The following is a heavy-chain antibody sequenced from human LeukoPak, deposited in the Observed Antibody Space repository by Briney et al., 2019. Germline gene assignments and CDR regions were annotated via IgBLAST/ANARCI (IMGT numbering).Heavy chain of an antibody. Sequence: ASVKVSCKASGYTFTGYYMHWVRQAPGQGLEWMGRINPNSGGTNYAQKFQGRVTMTRDTSISTAYMELSRLRSDDTAVYYCARRRSHTVSDADGDLNWFDPWGQGTLVTVSS. J-gene: IGHJ5*02. D-gene: IGHD4-17*01. CDR1: GYTFTGYY. CDR2: INPNSGGT. CDR3: ARRRSHTVSDADGDLNWFDP. V-gene: IGHV1-2*06.